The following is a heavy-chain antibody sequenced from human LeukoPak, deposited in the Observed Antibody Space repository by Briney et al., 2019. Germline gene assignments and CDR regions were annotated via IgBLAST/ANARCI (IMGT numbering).Heavy chain of an antibody. D-gene: IGHD4-17*01. CDR3: ARVGGSTVTTPYYFDY. CDR1: GYTFCNYY. J-gene: IGHJ4*02. Sequence: ASVKVSCKASGYTFCNYYMYWVRQAPGQGLEWMGIINPNGGTTSYAQKFQGRITVTRDTSTSTVYMELSSLRSEDTAVYYCARVGGSTVTTPYYFDYWGQGTPVTVSS. V-gene: IGHV1-46*03. CDR2: INPNGGTT.